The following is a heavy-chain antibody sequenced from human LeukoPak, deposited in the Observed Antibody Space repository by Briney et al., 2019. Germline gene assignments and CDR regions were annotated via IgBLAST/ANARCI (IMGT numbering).Heavy chain of an antibody. Sequence: PSETLSLTCTVSGGSISSYYWSWIRQPPGKGLEWIGYIYYSGSTNYNPSLKSRVTISVDTSKNQFSLKLSSVTAADTAVYYCARLCSGGSCYNPLFGYWGQGTLVTVSS. CDR2: IYYSGST. V-gene: IGHV4-59*01. CDR1: GGSISSYY. D-gene: IGHD2-15*01. CDR3: ARLCSGGSCYNPLFGY. J-gene: IGHJ4*02.